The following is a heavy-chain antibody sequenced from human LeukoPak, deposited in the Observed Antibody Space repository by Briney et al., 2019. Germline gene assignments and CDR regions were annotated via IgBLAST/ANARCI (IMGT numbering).Heavy chain of an antibody. CDR1: GFTFSSYS. CDR2: ISSSSSYI. D-gene: IGHD6-6*01. Sequence: PGGSLRLSCAASGFTFSSYSMTWVRQAPGKGLEWVSSISSSSSYIYYADSVKGRFTISRDNAKNSLYLQMNSLRAEDTAVYYCASGSSSSAYYYYGMDVWGQGTTVTVSS. V-gene: IGHV3-21*01. CDR3: ASGSSSSAYYYYGMDV. J-gene: IGHJ6*02.